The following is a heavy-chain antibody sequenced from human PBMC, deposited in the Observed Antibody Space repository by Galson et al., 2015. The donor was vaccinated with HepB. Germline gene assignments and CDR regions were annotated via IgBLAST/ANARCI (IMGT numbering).Heavy chain of an antibody. D-gene: IGHD1-1*01. CDR1: GFTFSSYA. Sequence: SLRLSCAASGFTFSSYAMSWVRQVPKKGLEWVSSISGSDGSTYYTDSVKGWFTISRDDSKSTLYLQMNSLRAEDTAVYYCAKDRRTGTTPPDGFDIWGQGTMVTVSS. CDR3: AKDRRTGTTPPDGFDI. V-gene: IGHV3-23*01. J-gene: IGHJ3*02. CDR2: ISGSDGST.